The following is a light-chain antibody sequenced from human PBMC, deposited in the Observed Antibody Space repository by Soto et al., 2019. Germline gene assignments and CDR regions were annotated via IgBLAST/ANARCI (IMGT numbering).Light chain of an antibody. Sequence: QSVLTQPRSVSGSPGQSVTISCTGTSNDVGIYNYVSWYQQHPDKAPQLMIYDVSNRPSGVPDRFSGSKSGNTASLTISGLQAEDEADYYCCSYAGTYTYVFAPGIKVTXL. CDR3: CSYAGTYTYV. V-gene: IGLV2-11*01. CDR2: DVS. CDR1: SNDVGIYNY. J-gene: IGLJ1*01.